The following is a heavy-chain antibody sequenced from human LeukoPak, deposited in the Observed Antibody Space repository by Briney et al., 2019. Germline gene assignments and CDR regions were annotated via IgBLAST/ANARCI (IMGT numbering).Heavy chain of an antibody. D-gene: IGHD2-15*01. CDR3: ARGGLVGAFDI. CDR1: GGSFSGYY. J-gene: IGHJ3*02. V-gene: IGHV4-34*01. Sequence: PSETLSLTCAVYGGSFSGYYWSWIRQPPGKGLEWIGEINHSGSTNYNPSLKSRVTISVDTSKNQFSLKLSSVTAAGTAVYYCARGGLVGAFDIWGRGTMVTVSS. CDR2: INHSGST.